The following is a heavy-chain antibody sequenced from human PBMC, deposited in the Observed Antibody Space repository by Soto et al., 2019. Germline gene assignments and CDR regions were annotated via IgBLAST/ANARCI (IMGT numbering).Heavy chain of an antibody. V-gene: IGHV4-39*01. J-gene: IGHJ5*02. CDR2: IHYSGTT. CDR3: ARQSPDYLGSVGWFDP. D-gene: IGHD1-26*01. Sequence: ASETLSLTCTVSGGSISSSSYYWVWIRQPPGKGLEWIGSIHYSGTTYYNPSLKSRVTISVDTSKNQFSLKLRSVTAADTAVYYCARQSPDYLGSVGWFDPWGQGTMVTVYS. CDR1: GGSISSSSYY.